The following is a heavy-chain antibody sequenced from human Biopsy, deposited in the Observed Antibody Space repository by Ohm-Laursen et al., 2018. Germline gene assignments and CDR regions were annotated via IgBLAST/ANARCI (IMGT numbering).Heavy chain of an antibody. Sequence: SETLSHTCTVSGGSISSYYWNWIRQPAGKGLEWIGRIYTSGSTNFNPSLKSRVTMSIDTSKNQFSLRLSSVTAADTAVYYCARAAFGPFDSWGQGALVTVSS. J-gene: IGHJ4*02. CDR1: GGSISSYY. CDR2: IYTSGST. D-gene: IGHD3-16*01. CDR3: ARAAFGPFDS. V-gene: IGHV4-4*07.